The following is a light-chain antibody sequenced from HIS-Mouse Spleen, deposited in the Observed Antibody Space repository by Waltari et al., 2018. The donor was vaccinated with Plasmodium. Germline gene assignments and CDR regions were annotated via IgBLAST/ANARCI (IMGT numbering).Light chain of an antibody. CDR1: QGIRND. J-gene: IGKJ2*01. V-gene: IGKV1-6*01. Sequence: AIQMTQSPSSLSASVGDRVTITFLASQGIRNDLGWYQQKPGKAHKLLISAASSLQSGVPSRFSGSGSGTDFTLTISSLQPEDFATYYCLQDYNYPYTFGQGTKLEIK. CDR3: LQDYNYPYT. CDR2: AAS.